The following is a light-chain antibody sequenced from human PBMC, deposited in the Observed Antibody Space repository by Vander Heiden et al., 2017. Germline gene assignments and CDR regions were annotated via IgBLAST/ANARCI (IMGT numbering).Light chain of an antibody. J-gene: IGLJ3*02. Sequence: QAVVTQEPSLTVSPGGPVTLTCGSSPGAVTGAHYPYWFQQKPGQAPRTLLYDTRKRHSWTPARFSGSLLGGKAAVTLSGAQPEDEGEYYCLLSYSGARVFGGGTKLTVL. CDR1: PGAVTGAHY. CDR2: DTR. V-gene: IGLV7-46*01. CDR3: LLSYSGARV.